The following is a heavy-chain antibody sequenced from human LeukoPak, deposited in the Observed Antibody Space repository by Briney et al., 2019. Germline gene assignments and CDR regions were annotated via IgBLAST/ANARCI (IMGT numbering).Heavy chain of an antibody. V-gene: IGHV4-59*01. CDR1: GGSISSYY. CDR2: IYYSGST. CDR3: AKKGSSSTWDWGMEV. Sequence: PSETLSPTCTVSGGSISSYYWSWIRQPPGKGLEWIGYIYYSGSTNYNPSLKSRVTISVDTSKNQFSLKLSSVTAADTAVYYCAKKGSSSTWDWGMEVWGKGTTVTVSS. D-gene: IGHD6-13*01. J-gene: IGHJ6*04.